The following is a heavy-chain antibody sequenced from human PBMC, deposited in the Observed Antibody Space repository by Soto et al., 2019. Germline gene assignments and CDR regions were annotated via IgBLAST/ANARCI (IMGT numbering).Heavy chain of an antibody. V-gene: IGHV2-5*02. J-gene: IGHJ6*02. D-gene: IGHD5-18*01. CDR2: IYWDDDK. CDR1: GFSLSTSGVG. CDR3: ARTPPMGSYCYYGMDV. Sequence: PTLVNPTQTLTLTCTFSGFSLSTSGVGVGWIRQPPGKALEWLVLIYWDDDKYYSPSLKSRLTITKDTSKNQVVLTMTNMDPVDTATYYCARTPPMGSYCYYGMDVWGQGTTVTVSS.